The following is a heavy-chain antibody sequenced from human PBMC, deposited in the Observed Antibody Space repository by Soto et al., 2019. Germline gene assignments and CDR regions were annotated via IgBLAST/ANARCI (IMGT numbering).Heavy chain of an antibody. J-gene: IGHJ4*02. D-gene: IGHD6-13*01. CDR1: GFTVSSNY. Sequence: ESGGGLVQPGGSLRLSCAASGFTVSSNYVNWVRQAPGKGLEWVSIIYGAASTYYADSVKGRFTISRDNSKNTLYLQMNSLRAEDTAVYYCARDGPSRSRYYFDYWGQGTLVTVSS. CDR3: ARDGPSRSRYYFDY. CDR2: IYGAAST. V-gene: IGHV3-66*01.